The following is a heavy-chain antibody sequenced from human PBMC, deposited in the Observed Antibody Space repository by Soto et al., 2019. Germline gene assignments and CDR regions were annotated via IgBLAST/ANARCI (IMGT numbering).Heavy chain of an antibody. D-gene: IGHD1-26*01. CDR1: RFTFSSYA. J-gene: IGHJ3*02. CDR3: AKGGVGSTSNAFDI. CDR2: ISYDGSNK. Sequence: QVQLVESGGGVVQPGRSLRLSCAASRFTFSSYAMHWVRQAPGKGLEWVAVISYDGSNKYYADSVKGRFTISRDNSKNTLYLQMNSLRAEDTAVYYCAKGGVGSTSNAFDIWGQGTMVTVSS. V-gene: IGHV3-30*04.